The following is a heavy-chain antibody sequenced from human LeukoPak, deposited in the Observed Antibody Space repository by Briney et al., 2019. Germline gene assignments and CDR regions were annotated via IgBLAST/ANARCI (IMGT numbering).Heavy chain of an antibody. CDR2: ISYSGST. Sequence: SETLSFTCTVSGGSISSYYWSWIRQPPGKGLECIGYISYSGSTNYNPSLKSRVTISVDTSKKQFSLILSSVTAADTAVYYCARISNWFDPWGQGTLVTVSS. CDR3: ARISNWFDP. V-gene: IGHV4-59*01. CDR1: GGSISSYY. J-gene: IGHJ5*02.